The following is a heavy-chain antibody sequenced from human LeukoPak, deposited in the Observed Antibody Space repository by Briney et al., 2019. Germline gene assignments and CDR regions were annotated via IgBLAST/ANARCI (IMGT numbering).Heavy chain of an antibody. D-gene: IGHD1-7*01. CDR3: AIPTAAGTTFDY. CDR2: IIPILGIA. J-gene: IGHJ4*02. Sequence: ASVKVSCKASGGTFSSYAISWVRQAPGQGLEWMGRIIPILGIANYAQKFQGRVTITADKSTSTAYMELSSLRSEDTAVYYCAIPTAAGTTFDYWGQGTLVTVSS. V-gene: IGHV1-69*04. CDR1: GGTFSSYA.